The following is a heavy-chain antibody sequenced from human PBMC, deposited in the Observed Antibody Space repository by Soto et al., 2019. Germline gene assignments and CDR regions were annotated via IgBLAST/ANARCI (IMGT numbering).Heavy chain of an antibody. D-gene: IGHD3-3*01. Sequence: ASVKVSCKASGYTFTSYGISWVRQAPGQGLEWMGGISAYNGKTNYAQKLQGRVTITADESTSTAYMELSSLRSEDTAVYYCARGPAGGTIFGVASPAFDPWGQGTLVTVSS. J-gene: IGHJ5*02. CDR2: ISAYNGKT. CDR3: ARGPAGGTIFGVASPAFDP. CDR1: GYTFTSYG. V-gene: IGHV1-18*01.